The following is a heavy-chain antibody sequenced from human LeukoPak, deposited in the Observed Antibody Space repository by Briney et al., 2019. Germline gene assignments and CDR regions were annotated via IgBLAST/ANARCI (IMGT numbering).Heavy chain of an antibody. CDR1: GFTFSSYA. CDR2: ISYDGSNK. V-gene: IGHV3-30*04. Sequence: GGSLRLSCAASGFTFSSYAMHWVRQAPGKGLEWVAVISYDGSNKYYADSAKGRFTISRDNSKNTLYLQMNSLRAEDTAVYYCARSSSGYSYGYNFDYWGQGTLVTVSS. CDR3: ARSSSGYSYGYNFDY. D-gene: IGHD5-18*01. J-gene: IGHJ4*02.